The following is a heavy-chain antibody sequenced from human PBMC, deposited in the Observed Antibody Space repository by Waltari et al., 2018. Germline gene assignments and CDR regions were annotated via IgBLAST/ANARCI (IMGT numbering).Heavy chain of an antibody. V-gene: IGHV3-21*01. D-gene: IGHD4-17*01. CDR1: GFTFRSYG. CDR3: ARTRTTAIGLWYFDI. J-gene: IGHJ2*01. CDR2: IATRSTYI. Sequence: EVQLVESGGGLVKPGGSLRPSCAASGFTFRSYGFKWVREAPGKGLEWVSSIATRSTYIYYADSVQGRFTISRDNANDSLYLQMNSLRAEDTAVYYCARTRTTAIGLWYFDIWGRGTLVTVSS.